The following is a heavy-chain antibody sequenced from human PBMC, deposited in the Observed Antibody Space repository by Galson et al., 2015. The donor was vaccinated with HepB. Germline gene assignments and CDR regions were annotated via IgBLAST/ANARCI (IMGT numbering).Heavy chain of an antibody. Sequence: TLSLTCTVSGGSISSGGYYWTWIRQHPVKGLEWIGYFSYSGSTYYNPSLRSRVTMSVDTSKNQFSLKLSSVTAADTAVYYCARRGYCSGGGCYTPNYYYGLDVWGQGTTVTVSS. V-gene: IGHV4-31*03. CDR3: ARRGYCSGGGCYTPNYYYGLDV. D-gene: IGHD2-15*01. CDR1: GGSISSGGYY. J-gene: IGHJ6*02. CDR2: FSYSGST.